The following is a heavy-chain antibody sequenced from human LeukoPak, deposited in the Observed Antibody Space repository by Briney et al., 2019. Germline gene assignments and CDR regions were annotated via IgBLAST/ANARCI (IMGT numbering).Heavy chain of an antibody. CDR2: ISAYNGNT. CDR1: GYTFTSYG. Sequence: ASVKVSCKASGYTFTSYGISWVRQAPGQGLEWMGWISAYNGNTNYAQKLPGRVTMTTDTSTSTAYMELRSLRSDDTAVYYCARDLGDYDSSGYFDYWGQGTLVTVSS. D-gene: IGHD3-22*01. J-gene: IGHJ4*02. CDR3: ARDLGDYDSSGYFDY. V-gene: IGHV1-18*01.